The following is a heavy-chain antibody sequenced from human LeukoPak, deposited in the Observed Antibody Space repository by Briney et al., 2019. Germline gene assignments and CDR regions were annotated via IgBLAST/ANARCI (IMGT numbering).Heavy chain of an antibody. J-gene: IGHJ4*02. Sequence: GGSLRLSCRASASGDDFSSHXMXWXRXAPGKGLEWXSYIHSSGNYIFDAASVKGXFTVSRDNARNSLYLQMNSLRVEDTAMYYCAREWNSRATFDYWGQGTLVTVSS. V-gene: IGHV3-21*05. CDR2: IHSSGNYI. CDR3: AREWNSRATFDY. D-gene: IGHD1-1*01. CDR1: ASGDDFSSHX.